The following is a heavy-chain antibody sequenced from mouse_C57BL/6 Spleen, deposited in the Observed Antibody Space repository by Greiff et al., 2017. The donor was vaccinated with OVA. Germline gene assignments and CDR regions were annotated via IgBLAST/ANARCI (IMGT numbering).Heavy chain of an antibody. V-gene: IGHV1-55*01. Sequence: QVHVKQSGAELVKPGASVKMSCKASGYTFTSYWITWVKQRPGQGLEWIGDIYPGSGSTNYNEKFKSKATLTVDTSSSTAYMQLSSLTSEDSAVYYCARSTAQATWFAYWGQGTLVTVSA. D-gene: IGHD3-2*02. CDR3: ARSTAQATWFAY. CDR1: GYTFTSYW. J-gene: IGHJ3*01. CDR2: IYPGSGST.